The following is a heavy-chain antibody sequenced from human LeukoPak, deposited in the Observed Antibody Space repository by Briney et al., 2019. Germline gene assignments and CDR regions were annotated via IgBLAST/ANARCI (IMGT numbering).Heavy chain of an antibody. J-gene: IGHJ1*01. CDR3: ARRRYYDSTGYFE. D-gene: IGHD3-22*01. CDR2: IYHSGRT. CDR1: GDYISSSSYY. Sequence: KPSETPSLTCAVSGDYISSSSYYWGWIRQSPGTGLEWIGDIYHSGRTYYNPSLKSRVAISIDTSKNQFSLRLRSMTAADTAVFYCARRRYYDSTGYFEWGRGTLVTVSS. V-gene: IGHV4-39*01.